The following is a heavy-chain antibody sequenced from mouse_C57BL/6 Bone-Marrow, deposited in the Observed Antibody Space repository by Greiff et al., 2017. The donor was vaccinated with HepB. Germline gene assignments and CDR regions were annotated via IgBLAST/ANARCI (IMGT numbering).Heavy chain of an antibody. J-gene: IGHJ4*01. Sequence: QVQLQQPGAELVKPGASVKMSCKASGYTFTSYWITWVKQRPGQGLEWIGDIYPGSGSTNYNEKFKSKATLTVDTSSSTAYMQLSSLTSEDSAVYYCARGGYGSSPYYAMDYWGQGTSVTVSS. V-gene: IGHV1-55*01. CDR3: ARGGYGSSPYYAMDY. CDR1: GYTFTSYW. D-gene: IGHD1-1*01. CDR2: IYPGSGST.